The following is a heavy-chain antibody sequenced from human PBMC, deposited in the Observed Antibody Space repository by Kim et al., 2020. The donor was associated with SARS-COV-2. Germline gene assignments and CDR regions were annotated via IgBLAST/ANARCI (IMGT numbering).Heavy chain of an antibody. J-gene: IGHJ4*02. D-gene: IGHD3-22*01. Sequence: LKSRVTISVDTSKNQFSLKLSSVTAADTAVYYCASTATYYYDSSGYYLDYWGQGTLVTVSS. CDR3: ASTATYYYDSSGYYLDY. V-gene: IGHV4-34*01.